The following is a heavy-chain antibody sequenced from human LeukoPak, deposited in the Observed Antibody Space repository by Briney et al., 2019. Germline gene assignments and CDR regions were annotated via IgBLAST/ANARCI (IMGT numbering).Heavy chain of an antibody. V-gene: IGHV3-33*01. CDR2: IWYDGSNR. J-gene: IGHJ4*02. D-gene: IGHD3-16*01. CDR1: GFIFSYYG. Sequence: PGRSLRLSCAASGFIFSYYGVHWVRQAPGKGLEWVAVIWYDGSNRYYADSLKGRFTISRDNSKNTLYLQMNSLTADDTAVYYCARDPLGVLSYFDYWGQGTLVTVSS. CDR3: ARDPLGVLSYFDY.